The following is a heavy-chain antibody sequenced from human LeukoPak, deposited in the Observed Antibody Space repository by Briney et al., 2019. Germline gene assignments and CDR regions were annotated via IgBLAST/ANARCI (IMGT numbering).Heavy chain of an antibody. J-gene: IGHJ5*02. Sequence: PSETQSLTCTVSGGSISSYYWSWIRQPPGKGLEWIGYIYYSGSTNYNPSLKSRVTITVNTSKNQFSLKLSSVNAADTAVYYCARDPGNRGIERESSGWFNWFDPWGQGTLVTVSS. CDR2: IYYSGST. CDR1: GGSISSYY. CDR3: ARDPGNRGIERESSGWFNWFDP. D-gene: IGHD6-19*01. V-gene: IGHV4-59*01.